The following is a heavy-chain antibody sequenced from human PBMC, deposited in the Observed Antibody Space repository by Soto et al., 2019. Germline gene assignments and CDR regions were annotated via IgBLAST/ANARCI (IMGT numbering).Heavy chain of an antibody. CDR3: AAWTTGHDSALDS. CDR2: INSDGTST. J-gene: IGHJ4*02. Sequence: EVQLVESGGGLVQPGGSLRLSCAASGFTFRNHWMHWVRQVPGKGLVWVSRINSDGTSTNYADSVKGRFTISRDNAENTLYLQMNSLRVEDTAVFHCAAWTTGHDSALDSWGQGTLVTVSS. CDR1: GFTFRNHW. V-gene: IGHV3-74*01. D-gene: IGHD3-10*01.